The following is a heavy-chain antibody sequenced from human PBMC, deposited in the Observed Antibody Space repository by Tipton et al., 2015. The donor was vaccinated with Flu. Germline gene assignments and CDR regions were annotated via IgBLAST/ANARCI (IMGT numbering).Heavy chain of an antibody. Sequence: TLSLTCTVSGDSINTFYWGWIRQPPGKGLEWVGYFFYGETTKYSPSLKSRVTISVDTSKSQFSLMLRSVTAADTAVYYCARLSYYDVDLKNFYFDYWGQGALVTVSS. V-gene: IGHV4-59*08. CDR2: FFYGETT. J-gene: IGHJ4*02. D-gene: IGHD3-10*02. CDR3: ARLSYYDVDLKNFYFDY. CDR1: GDSINTFY.